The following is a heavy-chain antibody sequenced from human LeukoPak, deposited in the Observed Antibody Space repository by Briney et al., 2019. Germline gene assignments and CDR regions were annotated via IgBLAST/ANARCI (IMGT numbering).Heavy chain of an antibody. J-gene: IGHJ4*02. Sequence: GGSLRLPCAASGFAFSSYGMNWVRQAPGKGLEWVSSISDTGGNTYYADSVKGRFTISRDNSKNTLYLQMNSLRVEDTAIYYCAKRVPYSSSAVYFDYWGQGTLVTVSS. CDR1: GFAFSSYG. D-gene: IGHD6-6*01. CDR3: AKRVPYSSSAVYFDY. V-gene: IGHV3-23*01. CDR2: ISDTGGNT.